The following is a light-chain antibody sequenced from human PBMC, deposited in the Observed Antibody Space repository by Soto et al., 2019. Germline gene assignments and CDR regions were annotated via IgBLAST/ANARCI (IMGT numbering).Light chain of an antibody. V-gene: IGLV2-14*01. Sequence: QSVLTQPVSVSGSPGQSITISCTGTSSDVGGYDYVSWYQQHPGKAPKLMIYDVSNRPSRVSHRFSGSKSGNTASLTISGLQAEDEADYYCSSYTSSSTDVFGTGTKLTVL. J-gene: IGLJ1*01. CDR3: SSYTSSSTDV. CDR2: DVS. CDR1: SSDVGGYDY.